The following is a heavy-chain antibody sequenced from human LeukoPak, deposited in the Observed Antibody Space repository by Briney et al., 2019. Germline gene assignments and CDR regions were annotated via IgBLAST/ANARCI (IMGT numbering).Heavy chain of an antibody. J-gene: IGHJ3*01. D-gene: IGHD3-9*01. V-gene: IGHV3-9*01. CDR3: VRGFDGTNAFDL. Sequence: GGSLRLSCAASGFTFDDYAMHWVRQAPGKGLEWVSGISWNSGSIGYADSVKGRFTISRDNAKNSLYLQMGSLRVEDTAVYYCVRGFDGTNAFDLWGQGTMVTVSS. CDR2: ISWNSGSI. CDR1: GFTFDDYA.